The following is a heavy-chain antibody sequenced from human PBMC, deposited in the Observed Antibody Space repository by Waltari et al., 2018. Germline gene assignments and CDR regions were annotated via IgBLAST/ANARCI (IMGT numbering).Heavy chain of an antibody. Sequence: QVQLQESGPGLVKPSETLSLTCTVSGGSISSYYWSWIRQPPGKGLEWIWYIYYSGSTNYNPSRKSRVTISVDTSKNQFSLKLSSVTAADTAVYYCARVGPQIQLWLMGSYFDYWGQEPWSPSPQ. J-gene: IGHJ4*01. CDR3: ARVGPQIQLWLMGSYFDY. CDR2: IYYSGST. CDR1: GGSISSYY. D-gene: IGHD5-18*01. V-gene: IGHV4-59*01.